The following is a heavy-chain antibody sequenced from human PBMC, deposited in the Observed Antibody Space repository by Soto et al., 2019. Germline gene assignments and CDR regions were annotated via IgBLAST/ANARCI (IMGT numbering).Heavy chain of an antibody. J-gene: IGHJ3*01. Sequence: EVQLMESGGGLVKPGGSLRLSCAASGFTFSSYSMNWVRQAPGKGLEWVSSISSGSDYIFYADSVKGRFTISRDNAKNSLFLQMNSLPAEDTAVYYCARSPVGDAFNVWGQGTVVTVSS. CDR2: ISSGSDYI. V-gene: IGHV3-21*01. CDR3: ARSPVGDAFNV. CDR1: GFTFSSYS.